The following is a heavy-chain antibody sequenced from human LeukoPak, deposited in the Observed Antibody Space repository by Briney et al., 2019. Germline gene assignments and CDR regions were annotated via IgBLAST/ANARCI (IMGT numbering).Heavy chain of an antibody. CDR3: ASIVGERDY. J-gene: IGHJ4*02. CDR1: GGTFSSYA. D-gene: IGHD1-26*01. V-gene: IGHV1-69*04. CDR2: IIPILGIA. Sequence: ASVKVSCKASGGTFSSYAISWVRQAPGQGLEWMGRIIPILGIANYAQKFQGRVTITADKSTSTAYMELSSLRSEDTAVYYRASIVGERDYWGQGTLVTVSS.